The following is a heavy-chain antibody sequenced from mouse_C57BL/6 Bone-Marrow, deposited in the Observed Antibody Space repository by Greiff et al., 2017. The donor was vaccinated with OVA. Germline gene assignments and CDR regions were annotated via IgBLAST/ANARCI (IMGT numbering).Heavy chain of an antibody. J-gene: IGHJ2*01. D-gene: IGHD1-1*01. V-gene: IGHV1-19*01. Sequence: VQLKESGPVLVKPGASVKMSCKASGYTFTDYYMNWVKQSHGKSLEWIGVINPYHGGTSYNQKFKGKATLTVDKSSSTAYMELDSRTSEDSAVYYCARGYGSSDNWGQGTTLTVSS. CDR1: GYTFTDYY. CDR3: ARGYGSSDN. CDR2: INPYHGGT.